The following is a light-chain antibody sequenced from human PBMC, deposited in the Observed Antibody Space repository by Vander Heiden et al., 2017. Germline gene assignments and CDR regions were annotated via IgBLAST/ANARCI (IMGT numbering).Light chain of an antibody. J-gene: IGLJ3*02. CDR3: QSYDSSLDWV. CDR1: SSNIGSGFD. Sequence: QSVLTQPPSVSWVPGQRVTISCTGSSSNIGSGFDVHWYQQLPGTAPKLLIYGNTNRPSGVPDRFSGSKSGTSASLAITGLQAEDEADYYCQSYDSSLDWVFGGGTKLTVL. CDR2: GNT. V-gene: IGLV1-40*01.